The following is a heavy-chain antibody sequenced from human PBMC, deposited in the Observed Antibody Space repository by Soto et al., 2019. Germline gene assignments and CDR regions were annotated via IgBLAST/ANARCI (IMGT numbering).Heavy chain of an antibody. CDR3: ASSRARYFDWLLPDYYYGMDV. J-gene: IGHJ6*02. CDR2: INPNSGGT. CDR1: GYTFTGYY. D-gene: IGHD3-9*01. Sequence: ASVKVSCKASGYTFTGYYMHWVRQAPGQGLEWMGWINPNSGGTNYAQKFQGWVTMTRDTSISTAYMELSRLRSDDTAVYYCASSRARYFDWLLPDYYYGMDVWGQGTTVTVSS. V-gene: IGHV1-2*04.